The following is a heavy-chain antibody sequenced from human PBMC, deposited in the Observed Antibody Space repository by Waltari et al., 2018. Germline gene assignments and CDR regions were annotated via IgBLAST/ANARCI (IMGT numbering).Heavy chain of an antibody. D-gene: IGHD1-1*01. CDR3: ARRQLGGPLDP. J-gene: IGHJ5*02. CDR1: GGSFGRYA. Sequence: QVHLVQSGAEVKKPGSSVKVSCKASGGSFGRYAISWVRLAPGQGLEWMGRLIPIFGTPKYAQNFQDRVTITADESTSTVYLELSSLKSEDTALYYCARRQLGGPLDPWGQGTLVTVSS. V-gene: IGHV1-69*15. CDR2: LIPIFGTP.